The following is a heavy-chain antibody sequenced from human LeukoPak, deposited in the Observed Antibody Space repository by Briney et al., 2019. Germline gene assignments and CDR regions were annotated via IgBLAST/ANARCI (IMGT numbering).Heavy chain of an antibody. CDR1: GGSISSYY. Sequence: ASETLSLTCTVSGGSISSYYWGWIRQPPGKGLEWIGSIYYSGSTYYNPSLKSRVTISVDTSKNQFSLKLSSVTAADTAVYYCARVLGSGWYLYYYYYMDVWGRGTTVTVSS. V-gene: IGHV4-39*07. J-gene: IGHJ6*03. D-gene: IGHD6-19*01. CDR3: ARVLGSGWYLYYYYYMDV. CDR2: IYYSGST.